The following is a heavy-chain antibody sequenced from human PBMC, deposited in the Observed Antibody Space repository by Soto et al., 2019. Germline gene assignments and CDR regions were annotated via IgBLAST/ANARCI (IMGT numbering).Heavy chain of an antibody. J-gene: IGHJ6*02. CDR1: GYTFSTYY. CDR3: ARLRFLGYYGMDV. D-gene: IGHD3-3*01. Sequence: QVQLVQSGAEVEKPGGSAKVSCKAAGYTFSTYYLHCVRQAPGQGLEWMGVINPNCGASSYAQKLPGRVTMTRDTSTNTVYMELRRLRSEYTAIYYCARLRFLGYYGMDVWGQGTTVTVSS. V-gene: IGHV1-46*04. CDR2: INPNCGAS.